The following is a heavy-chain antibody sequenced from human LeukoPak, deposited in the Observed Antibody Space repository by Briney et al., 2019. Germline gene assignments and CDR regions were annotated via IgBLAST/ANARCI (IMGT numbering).Heavy chain of an antibody. CDR3: ARLVVYYGSGASDFDY. V-gene: IGHV3-21*01. CDR1: GFTFSSYS. D-gene: IGHD3-10*01. J-gene: IGHJ4*02. CDR2: ISSSSSYI. Sequence: PGGSLRLSCAASGFTFSSYSMNWVRQAPGKGLEWVSSISSSSSYIYYADSVKGRLTISRDNAKNSLYLQMNSLRAEDAAVYYCARLVVYYGSGASDFDYWGQGTLVTVSS.